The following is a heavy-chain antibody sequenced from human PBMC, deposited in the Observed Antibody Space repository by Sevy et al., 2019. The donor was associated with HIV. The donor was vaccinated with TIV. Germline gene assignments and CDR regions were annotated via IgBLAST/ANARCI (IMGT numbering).Heavy chain of an antibody. Sequence: GGSLRLSCAASGFTFSSYAMHWVRQAPGKGLEWISFITGSSNTIYYAESVKGRFTISRDNAKNSLYLQMSSLRHEDTAVYYCARDTGTWEYYFDSWGQGTLVTVSS. CDR3: ARDTGTWEYYFDS. J-gene: IGHJ4*02. D-gene: IGHD1-26*01. CDR2: ITGSSNTI. CDR1: GFTFSSYA. V-gene: IGHV3-48*02.